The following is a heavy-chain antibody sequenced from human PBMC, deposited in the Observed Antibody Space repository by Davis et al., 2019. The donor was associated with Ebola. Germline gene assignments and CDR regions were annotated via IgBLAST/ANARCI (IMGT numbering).Heavy chain of an antibody. Sequence: GESLKISCAASGFTFSSYAMNWVRQAPGRGLEWVSTISTVSGLIFYADSVKGRFTISRDNVENSLYLQMNSLRAEDTAVYYCARVGGGSYVFDYWGQGTLVTVSS. CDR2: ISTVSGLI. CDR3: ARVGGGSYVFDY. CDR1: GFTFSSYA. D-gene: IGHD1-26*01. J-gene: IGHJ4*02. V-gene: IGHV3-21*01.